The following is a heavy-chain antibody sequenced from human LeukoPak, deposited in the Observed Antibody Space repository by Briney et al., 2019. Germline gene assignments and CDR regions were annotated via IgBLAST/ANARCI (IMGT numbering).Heavy chain of an antibody. D-gene: IGHD6-13*01. CDR1: GYIFTSYY. CDR3: ARFNPGIAEHDFEH. J-gene: IGHJ4*02. Sequence: ASVKVFCSAAGYIFTSYYMHWWRQAAGQGLEWMGIINPSGGSTSYAQKFQGRVTITRDTSTNTVYMELNSLRSEDTAVYYCARFNPGIAEHDFEHWGQGTLVTVSS. V-gene: IGHV1-46*01. CDR2: INPSGGST.